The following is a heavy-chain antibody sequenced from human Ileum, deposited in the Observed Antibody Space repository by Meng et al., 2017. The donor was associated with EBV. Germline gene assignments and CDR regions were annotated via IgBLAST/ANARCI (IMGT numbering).Heavy chain of an antibody. V-gene: IGHV4-4*02. J-gene: IGHJ4*02. D-gene: IGHD2-8*01. CDR1: GDSMTNNNW. Sequence: VNLPESCPGLVKSSVTLSLTCGVSGDSMTNNNWWTWGRHAPGKGLEWIGEIYHSGSTNYNPSLQSRATISVDMSKKQFSLKLRSVTAADTAVYYCARTGVGLAFDYWGLGTLVTVSS. CDR3: ARTGVGLAFDY. CDR2: IYHSGST.